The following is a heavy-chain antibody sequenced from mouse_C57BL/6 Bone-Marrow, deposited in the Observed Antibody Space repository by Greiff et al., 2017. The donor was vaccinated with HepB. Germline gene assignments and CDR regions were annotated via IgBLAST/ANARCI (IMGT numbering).Heavy chain of an antibody. CDR1: GFNIKDYY. J-gene: IGHJ1*03. CDR2: IDPEDGDT. V-gene: IGHV14-1*01. CDR3: TGGSSPYWYFDV. D-gene: IGHD1-1*01. Sequence: VQLQQSGAELVRPGASVKLSCTASGFNIKDYYMHWVKQRPEQGLEWIGRIDPEDGDTEYAPKFQAKATMTADTSSNTAHLQLSSLTSEDTAVYYCTGGSSPYWYFDVWGTGTTVTVSS.